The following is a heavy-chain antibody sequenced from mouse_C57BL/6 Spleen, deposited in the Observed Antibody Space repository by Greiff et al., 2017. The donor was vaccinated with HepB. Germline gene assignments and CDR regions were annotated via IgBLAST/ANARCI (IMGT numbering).Heavy chain of an antibody. J-gene: IGHJ4*01. CDR1: GYAFSSSW. V-gene: IGHV1-82*01. CDR3: ARGEYYYAMDY. Sequence: VLLVESGPELVKPGASVKLSCKASGYAFSSSWMNWVKQRPGKGLEWIGRIYPGDGDTNYNGKFKGKATLTADKSYSTAYMQLSSLTSDDSAVYFCARGEYYYAMDYWGQGTTVTVSS. CDR2: IYPGDGDT.